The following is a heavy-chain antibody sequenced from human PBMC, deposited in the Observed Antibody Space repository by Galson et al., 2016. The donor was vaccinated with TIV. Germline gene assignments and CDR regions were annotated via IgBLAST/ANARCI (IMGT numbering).Heavy chain of an antibody. CDR1: GGFISNSNW. Sequence: LSLTCGVSGGFISNSNWWSWVRQPPGKGLEWIGEIPHSGSTNYNPSLKSRVTISVDESRTHFSLNMNSVTAADTAVYFCARGYCSRTDCFRAFDIWGHGTMVTVSS. CDR2: IPHSGST. D-gene: IGHD2-2*01. V-gene: IGHV4-4*01. CDR3: ARGYCSRTDCFRAFDI. J-gene: IGHJ3*02.